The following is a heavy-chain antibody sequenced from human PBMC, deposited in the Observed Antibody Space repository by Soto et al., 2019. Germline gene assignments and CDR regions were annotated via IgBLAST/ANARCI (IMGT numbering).Heavy chain of an antibody. V-gene: IGHV4-30-4*01. Sequence: SETISLTCPGSEGYISSRDDYCRWIHQPPGKGLEWIWYIYYSGSTYYNPSLKSRVTISVDTSKNQFSLKLSSVTAADTAVYYCARDPLVDTAMVIGAYYGMDVWGQGTTVNVS. D-gene: IGHD5-18*01. CDR1: EGYISSRDDY. J-gene: IGHJ6*01. CDR3: ARDPLVDTAMVIGAYYGMDV. CDR2: IYYSGST.